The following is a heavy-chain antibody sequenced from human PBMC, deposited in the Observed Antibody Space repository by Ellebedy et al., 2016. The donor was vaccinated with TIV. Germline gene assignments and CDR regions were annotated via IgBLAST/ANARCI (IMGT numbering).Heavy chain of an antibody. CDR3: ARGQGRWLQWFDP. D-gene: IGHD5-24*01. CDR1: GGTLSSYG. V-gene: IGHV1-69*13. J-gene: IGHJ5*02. CDR2: IIPVLDTP. Sequence: ASVKVSCKASGGTLSSYGISWVRQAPGQGLEWMGGIIPVLDTPTYAQKFQGRVTITADESTVTAYVELSSLRYEDTAVYLCARGQGRWLQWFDPWGQGTLVIVSS.